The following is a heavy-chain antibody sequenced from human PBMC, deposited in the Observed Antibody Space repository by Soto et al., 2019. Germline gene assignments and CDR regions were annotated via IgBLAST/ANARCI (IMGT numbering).Heavy chain of an antibody. CDR2: LSDSGDSI. D-gene: IGHD1-26*01. CDR3: ARSGVGATNFDY. Sequence: PGGSLRLSCTASGFTFSSHAMTWVRQAPGKGLEWVSGLSDSGDSIYYADSMRGRFTISRDNAKNSLFLQINSLRAEDTAVYYCARSGVGATNFDYWGQGALVTVSS. J-gene: IGHJ4*02. V-gene: IGHV3-23*01. CDR1: GFTFSSHA.